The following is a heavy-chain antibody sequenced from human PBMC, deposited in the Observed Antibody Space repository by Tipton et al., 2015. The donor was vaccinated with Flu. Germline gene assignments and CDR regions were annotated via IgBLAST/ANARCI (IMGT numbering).Heavy chain of an antibody. V-gene: IGHV3-30*03. CDR2: ISHDGTNT. CDR3: ARDTSYCSGGSCDY. CDR1: GFTFSSYG. J-gene: IGHJ4*02. D-gene: IGHD2-15*01. Sequence: SLRLSCAASGFTFSSYGMHWVRQAPGKGLEWVTVISHDGTNTFYADSVKGRFTISRDNSKNTLYLQMNSLRVEDTAVYYCARDTSYCSGGSCDYWGQGTLVTVSS.